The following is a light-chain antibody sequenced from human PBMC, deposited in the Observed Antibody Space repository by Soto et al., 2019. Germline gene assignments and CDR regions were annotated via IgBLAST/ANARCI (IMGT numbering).Light chain of an antibody. Sequence: DIQMTQSPSSLSASVGARVTFTCPASHSISNWLAWYQQKPGKAPKLLIYKASTLESGVPSRFSGSGSGTEFTLTISSLQADDFAIYYCQQYNGYRLAFGGGTKVEIK. V-gene: IGKV1-5*03. J-gene: IGKJ4*01. CDR1: HSISNW. CDR2: KAS. CDR3: QQYNGYRLA.